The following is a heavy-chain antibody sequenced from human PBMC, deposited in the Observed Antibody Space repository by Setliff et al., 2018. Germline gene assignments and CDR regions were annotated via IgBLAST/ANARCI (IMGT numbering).Heavy chain of an antibody. D-gene: IGHD2-2*01. CDR1: GGSISSSSYY. CDR2: IYYSVST. CDR3: ARLGGSSTSGGFYYFYYYMDV. Sequence: SETLSLTCTVSGGSISSSSYYWGWIRQPPGKGLEWIGSIYYSVSTYYNPSLKSRVTISVDTSKNQFSLNLSSVTAADTAVYYCARLGGSSTSGGFYYFYYYMDVWGKGTTVTVSS. J-gene: IGHJ6*03. V-gene: IGHV4-39*01.